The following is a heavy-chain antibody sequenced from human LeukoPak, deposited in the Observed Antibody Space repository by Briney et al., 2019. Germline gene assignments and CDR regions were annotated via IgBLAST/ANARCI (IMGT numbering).Heavy chain of an antibody. J-gene: IGHJ6*03. Sequence: ASVTVSCKASGYTFTSYYMHWVRQAPGQGREWMGIINPSGGSTSYAQKFQGRVTMTRDMSTSTVYMELSSLRSEDTAVYYCARSTVKDIVVVPAAPYYMDVWGKGTTVTVSS. CDR1: GYTFTSYY. CDR2: INPSGGST. CDR3: ARSTVKDIVVVPAAPYYMDV. V-gene: IGHV1-46*01. D-gene: IGHD2-2*01.